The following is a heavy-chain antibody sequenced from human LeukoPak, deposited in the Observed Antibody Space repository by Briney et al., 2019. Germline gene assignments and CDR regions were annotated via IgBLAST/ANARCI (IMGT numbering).Heavy chain of an antibody. D-gene: IGHD6-13*01. CDR3: ARQQLVTLANLYYFDY. CDR1: GGSISSSSYY. V-gene: IGHV4-39*01. Sequence: SETLSFTCTVSGGSISSSSYYWGWIRQPPGKGLEWIGSIYYSGSTYYNPSLKSRVTISVDTSKNQFSLKLSSVTAADTAVYYCARQQLVTLANLYYFDYWGQGTLVTVSS. CDR2: IYYSGST. J-gene: IGHJ4*02.